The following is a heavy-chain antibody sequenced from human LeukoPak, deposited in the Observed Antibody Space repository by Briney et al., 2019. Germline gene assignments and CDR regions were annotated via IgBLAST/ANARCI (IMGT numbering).Heavy chain of an antibody. D-gene: IGHD3-22*01. Sequence: PGGSLRLSCAASGFTFSSYAMSWVRQAPGKGLEWVSAISGSGGSTYYADSVKGRFTISRDNSKNTLYLQMNSLRAEDTAVYYCAKDPDYDSSGYCYVDYFDYWGQGTLVTVSS. CDR1: GFTFSSYA. CDR3: AKDPDYDSSGYCYVDYFDY. CDR2: ISGSGGST. V-gene: IGHV3-23*01. J-gene: IGHJ4*02.